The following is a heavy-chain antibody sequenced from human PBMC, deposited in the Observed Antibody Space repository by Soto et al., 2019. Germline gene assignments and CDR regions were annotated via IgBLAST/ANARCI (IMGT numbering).Heavy chain of an antibody. V-gene: IGHV4-31*03. CDR1: GGSISSGGYY. CDR3: VRGVLS. Sequence: QVQLQESGPGLVKASQTLSLTCNVSGGSISSGGYYWTWIRQHPGKGLEWIGNIHHSGSTFYNPSLKRRVSISVDTSKNQFSLKLSSGTAADTAVYFCVRGVLSWGQGTLVTVSS. CDR2: IHHSGST. J-gene: IGHJ1*01. D-gene: IGHD3-10*01.